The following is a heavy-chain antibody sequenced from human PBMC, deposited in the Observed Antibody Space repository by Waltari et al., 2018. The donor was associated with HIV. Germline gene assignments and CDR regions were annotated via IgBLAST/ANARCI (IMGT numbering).Heavy chain of an antibody. D-gene: IGHD3-3*01. J-gene: IGHJ1*01. Sequence: QVQLVQSGAEVKKPGASVKVSCKTSGYTFTGYYIPWGRQAPGQGLEWMGWINPNSGGTKFAQKFQGRVTMTRDTSISTAYMELSRLRSDDTAVYYCARFLFPNADYFQNWGQGTLVTVSS. CDR2: INPNSGGT. CDR1: GYTFTGYY. CDR3: ARFLFPNADYFQN. V-gene: IGHV1-2*02.